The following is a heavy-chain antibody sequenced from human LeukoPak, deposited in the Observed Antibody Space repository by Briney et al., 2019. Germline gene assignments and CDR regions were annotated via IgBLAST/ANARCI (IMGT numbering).Heavy chain of an antibody. CDR3: ARGSSSWLLDYYCMDV. V-gene: IGHV3-74*01. J-gene: IGHJ6*03. CDR2: INTDGSST. CDR1: GFTFSSYW. D-gene: IGHD6-13*01. Sequence: GGSLRLSCAASGFTFSSYWMYWVRQAPGKGLVWVSRINTDGSSTNYADSVKGRFTISRDNAKNTVYLQMNSLRAEDTAVYYCARGSSSWLLDYYCMDVWGKGTTVTVSS.